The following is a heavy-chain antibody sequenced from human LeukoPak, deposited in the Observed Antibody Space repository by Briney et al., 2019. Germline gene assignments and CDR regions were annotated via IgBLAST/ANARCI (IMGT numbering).Heavy chain of an antibody. CDR3: ARHRYYYDSSGYYYLDY. CDR1: GYSFTSYW. Sequence: GESLKISCKSSGYSFTSYWIGWVRQMPGKGLEWMGIIYPGGSDTRYSPSFQGQVTISADKSISTAYLQWSSLKASDTAMYYCARHRYYYDSSGYYYLDYWGQGTLVTVSS. D-gene: IGHD3-22*01. CDR2: IYPGGSDT. V-gene: IGHV5-51*01. J-gene: IGHJ4*02.